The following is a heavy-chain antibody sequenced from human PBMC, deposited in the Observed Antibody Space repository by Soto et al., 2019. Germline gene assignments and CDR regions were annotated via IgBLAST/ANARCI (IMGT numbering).Heavy chain of an antibody. V-gene: IGHV3-30*14. CDR1: GFTFSSYV. D-gene: IGHD1-26*01. CDR2: ISRDGSKA. Sequence: QVQLVESGGGVVQPGRSLTLSCAASGFTFSSYVIHWVRQTPDKGLEWVAFISRDGSKAYYADSVKGRFTISRDNSKNTLYIEMNSLRAEDSAVYYCARTDEGGSDCALGYWGQGTLVTVSS. J-gene: IGHJ4*02. CDR3: ARTDEGGSDCALGY.